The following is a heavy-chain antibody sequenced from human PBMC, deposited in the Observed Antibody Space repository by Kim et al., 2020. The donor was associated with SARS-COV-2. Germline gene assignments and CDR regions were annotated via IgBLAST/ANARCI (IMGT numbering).Heavy chain of an antibody. CDR2: IYYSGST. J-gene: IGHJ4*02. V-gene: IGHV4-59*08. CDR1: GGSISSYY. CDR3: AGSSYDSSGYYADY. Sequence: SETLSLTCTVSGGSISSYYWSWIRQPPGKGLEWIGYIYYSGSTNYNPSLKSRVTISVDTSKNQFSLKLSSVTAADTAVYYCAGSSYDSSGYYADYWGQGT. D-gene: IGHD3-22*01.